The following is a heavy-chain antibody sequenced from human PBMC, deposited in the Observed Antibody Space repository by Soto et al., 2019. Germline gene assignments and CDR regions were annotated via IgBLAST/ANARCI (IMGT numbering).Heavy chain of an antibody. CDR2: IKQDGSEK. Sequence: GGSLRLSCAASGFTFSSYWMSWVRQAPGKGLEWVANIKQDGSEKYYVDSVKGRFTISRDNAKNSLYLQMNSLRAEDTAVYYCARVGGKGYCSGGSCYRFDEWGQGTLVTVSS. D-gene: IGHD2-15*01. CDR3: ARVGGKGYCSGGSCYRFDE. CDR1: GFTFSSYW. J-gene: IGHJ4*02. V-gene: IGHV3-7*01.